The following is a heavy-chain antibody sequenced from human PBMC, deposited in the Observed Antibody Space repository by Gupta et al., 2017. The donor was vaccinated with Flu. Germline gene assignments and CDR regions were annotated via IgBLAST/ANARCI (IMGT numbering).Heavy chain of an antibody. CDR1: GYTFTSYY. Sequence: QVQLVQSGAEAKKPGASVKVSCKASGYTFTSYYMHWVRQAPGQGLEWMGIINPSGGSTSYAQKFQGRVTMTRDTSTSTVYMELSSLRSEDTAVYYCARDRAVAGPSPSYYYYYGMDVWGQGTTVTASS. J-gene: IGHJ6*02. D-gene: IGHD6-19*01. CDR3: ARDRAVAGPSPSYYYYYGMDV. V-gene: IGHV1-46*01. CDR2: INPSGGST.